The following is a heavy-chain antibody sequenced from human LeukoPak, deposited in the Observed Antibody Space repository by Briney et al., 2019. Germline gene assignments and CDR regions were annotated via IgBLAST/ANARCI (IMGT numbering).Heavy chain of an antibody. J-gene: IGHJ4*02. D-gene: IGHD5-18*01. CDR1: GGSFSGYY. CDR2: INHSGST. Sequence: PSGTLSLTCAVYGGSFSGYYWSWIRQPPGKGLEWIGEINHSGSTNYNPSLKSRVTISVGTSKNQFSLKLSSVTAADTAVYYCARVTNRGYSYGYGYWGQGTLVTVSS. CDR3: ARVTNRGYSYGYGY. V-gene: IGHV4-34*01.